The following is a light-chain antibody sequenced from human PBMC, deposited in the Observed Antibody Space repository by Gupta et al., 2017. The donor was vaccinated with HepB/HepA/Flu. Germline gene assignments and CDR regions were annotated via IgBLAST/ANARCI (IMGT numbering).Light chain of an antibody. J-gene: IGKJ1*01. CDR2: GAS. V-gene: IGKV3-20*01. CDR1: QSVSSSY. Sequence: EIVLTQSPGTLSLSPGERATLSCRASQSVSSSYLAWYQQKPGQAPRLLIYGASSRATGIPDSFSGSGSGTDFTLTISRLEPEDFAVYYCQQYGSSRRTFGQGTKVGIK. CDR3: QQYGSSRRT.